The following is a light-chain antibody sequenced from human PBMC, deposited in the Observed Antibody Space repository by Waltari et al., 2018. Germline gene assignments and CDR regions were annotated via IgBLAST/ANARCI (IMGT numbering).Light chain of an antibody. Sequence: SYELTQPSSVSVSPGQTARITCSGDVLGKKFIRWFQQQPGQAPVLLIFRASERPSGIPERFSGSSSGTTVTLTISGAQVEDEADYYCFTVDDNSLRLFGGGTKLTVL. CDR2: RAS. J-gene: IGLJ2*01. V-gene: IGLV3-27*01. CDR3: FTVDDNSLRL. CDR1: VLGKKF.